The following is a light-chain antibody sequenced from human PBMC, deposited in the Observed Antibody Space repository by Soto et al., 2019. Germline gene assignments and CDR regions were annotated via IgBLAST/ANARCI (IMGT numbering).Light chain of an antibody. J-gene: IGLJ3*02. V-gene: IGLV2-14*01. Sequence: QSALTQPASVSGAPGQSITISCTGTSSDVGGYNYVSWYQQRPGKAPKLMIYDVNTRPSGVSNRFSASKSGNTASLTISGLQAEDEADYYCSSYSSTATMVFGGGTMLTVL. CDR2: DVN. CDR3: SSYSSTATMV. CDR1: SSDVGGYNY.